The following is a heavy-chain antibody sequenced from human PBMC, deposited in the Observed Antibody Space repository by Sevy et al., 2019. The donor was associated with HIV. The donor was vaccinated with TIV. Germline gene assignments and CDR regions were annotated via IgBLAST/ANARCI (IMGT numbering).Heavy chain of an antibody. D-gene: IGHD6-19*01. J-gene: IGHJ4*02. CDR3: AKDRRSGWRRTLTYYFDY. CDR2: ISWNSGSI. V-gene: IGHV3-9*01. CDR1: GFTFDDYA. Sequence: GGSLRLSCAASGFTFDDYAMHWVRQAPGKGLEWVSGISWNSGSIGYADSVKGRFTISRDNAKNSLYLKMNSLRAEDTALYYCAKDRRSGWRRTLTYYFDYWGQGTLVTVSS.